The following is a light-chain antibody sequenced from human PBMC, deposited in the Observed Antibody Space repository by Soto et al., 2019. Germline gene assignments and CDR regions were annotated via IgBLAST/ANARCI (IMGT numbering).Light chain of an antibody. J-gene: IGKJ3*01. CDR2: AAS. Sequence: DIQMTQSPSSLSASVGDRVTITCRASQSIGKYLNWYQQKVGKAPKALISAASRLQSGVPSRFRGSGSDTDFTLTISRLQPEDFATYFCQQSFDTPFTFGPGTTVDI. CDR1: QSIGKY. CDR3: QQSFDTPFT. V-gene: IGKV1-39*01.